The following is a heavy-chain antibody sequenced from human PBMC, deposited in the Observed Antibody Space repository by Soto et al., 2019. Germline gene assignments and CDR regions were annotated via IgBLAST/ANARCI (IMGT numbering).Heavy chain of an antibody. V-gene: IGHV4-30-2*01. CDR1: GGSISSGGYS. CDR3: AAGGGLPRYY. D-gene: IGHD5-12*01. Sequence: QLQLQESGSGLVKPSQTLSLTCAVSGGSISSGGYSWSWIRQPPGKGLEWIGYIYHSGSTYYNPSLKRRVPISVDRSKNQVSLKLSSVTAADTAVYYCAAGGGLPRYYWGQGTLVTVSS. J-gene: IGHJ4*02. CDR2: IYHSGST.